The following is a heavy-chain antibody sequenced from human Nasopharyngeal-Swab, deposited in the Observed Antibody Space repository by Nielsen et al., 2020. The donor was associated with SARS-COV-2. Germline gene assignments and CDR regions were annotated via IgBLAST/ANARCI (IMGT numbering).Heavy chain of an antibody. V-gene: IGHV1-8*01. D-gene: IGHD4-17*01. CDR1: GYTFTSYD. CDR2: MNPNSGNT. J-gene: IGHJ6*03. Sequence: ASVKVSCKASGYTFTSYDINWVRQATGQGLEWMGWMNPNSGNTGYAQKFQGRVIMTRNTSISTAYMELSSLRSEDTAVYYCARGPATVTTSYYYYYMDVWGKGTTVTVSS. CDR3: ARGPATVTTSYYYYYMDV.